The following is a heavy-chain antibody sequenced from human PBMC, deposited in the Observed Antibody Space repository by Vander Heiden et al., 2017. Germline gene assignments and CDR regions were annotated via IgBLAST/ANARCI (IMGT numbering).Heavy chain of an antibody. D-gene: IGHD6-19*01. CDR2: ISGSGGST. V-gene: IGHV3-23*01. CDR1: GFTFSSYA. Sequence: EVQLLESGGGLVQPGGSLRLSCAASGFTFSSYAMSWVRQAPGKGLEWVSAISGSGGSTYYADSVKGRFTISRDNSKNTLYLQMNSLRAEDTAVYYCAKGWVPIAGAKTSYAFDIWGQGTMVTVSS. J-gene: IGHJ3*02. CDR3: AKGWVPIAGAKTSYAFDI.